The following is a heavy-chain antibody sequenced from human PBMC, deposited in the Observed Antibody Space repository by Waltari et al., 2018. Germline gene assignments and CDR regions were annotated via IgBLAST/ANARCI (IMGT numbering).Heavy chain of an antibody. V-gene: IGHV3-30*18. CDR2: ISSDGSGK. CDR3: AKAGGIYNYPLDP. D-gene: IGHD1-26*01. J-gene: IGHJ5*02. CDR1: GYPFNNYG. Sequence: QVEESGGGVVQPGGSLRLSCVASGYPFNNYGMHWVRQAPGKGLECVAVISSDGSGKYYADSVKGRFTMSRDNSKNMVYLQMNSLRPEDTAVYYCAKAGGIYNYPLDPWGQGTLVTVSS.